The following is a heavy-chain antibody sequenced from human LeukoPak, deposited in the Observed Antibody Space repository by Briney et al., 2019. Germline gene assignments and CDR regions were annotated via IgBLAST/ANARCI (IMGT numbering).Heavy chain of an antibody. Sequence: SETLSLTCAISGDSVSSNGATWSWIRQSPSRGLEWLGRTYYRSKWYKYYAVSVKGRITITPDTCKNQFSLQLNSVTPEDTAVYYCARGPSYFQHWGQGTLVTVSS. CDR3: ARGPSYFQH. CDR1: GDSVSSNGAT. V-gene: IGHV6-1*01. CDR2: TYYRSKWYK. J-gene: IGHJ1*01.